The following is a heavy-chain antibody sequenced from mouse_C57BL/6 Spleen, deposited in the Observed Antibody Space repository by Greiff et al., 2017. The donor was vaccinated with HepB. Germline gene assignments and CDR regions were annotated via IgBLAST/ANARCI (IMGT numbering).Heavy chain of an antibody. Sequence: QVQLKQPGAELVKPGASVKMSCKASGYTFTSYWITWVTQRPGQGLEWIGDIYPGSGSTNYNEKFKSKATLTVDTSASTAYMQLSSLTSEDSAVYYCARKKLGPLDDWGQGTTLTVSS. CDR2: IYPGSGST. J-gene: IGHJ2*01. D-gene: IGHD4-1*01. CDR3: ARKKLGPLDD. V-gene: IGHV1-55*01. CDR1: GYTFTSYW.